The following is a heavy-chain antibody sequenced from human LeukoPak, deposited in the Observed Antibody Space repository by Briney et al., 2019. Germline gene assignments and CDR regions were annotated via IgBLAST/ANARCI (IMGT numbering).Heavy chain of an antibody. J-gene: IGHJ4*02. V-gene: IGHV3-53*01. CDR1: GFSVSTNY. CDR2: IYSGGST. D-gene: IGHD3-22*01. Sequence: GGSLRLSCAASGFSVSTNYMSWVRQAPGKGLEWVSVIYSGGSTYYADSVKGRFTISRHNSKNTLFLQMNTLRAEDTAVYYCARAQYYFGSSAYYYWGQGTLVTVSS. CDR3: ARAQYYFGSSAYYY.